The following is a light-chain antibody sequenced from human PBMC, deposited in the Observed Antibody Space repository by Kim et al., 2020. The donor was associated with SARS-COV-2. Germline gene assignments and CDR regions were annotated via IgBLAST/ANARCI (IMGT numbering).Light chain of an antibody. CDR3: HQYYGAPLI. J-gene: IGKJ4*01. Sequence: ANISWRSSQMVLSSSDNKYYLAWSQQKPGRPPKLLIYWVSTRESGVTDRFSGSGSGTDFTLTISGLQAEDVAVYYCHQYYGAPLIFGGGTNVEI. CDR1: QMVLSSSDNKYY. CDR2: WVS. V-gene: IGKV4-1*01.